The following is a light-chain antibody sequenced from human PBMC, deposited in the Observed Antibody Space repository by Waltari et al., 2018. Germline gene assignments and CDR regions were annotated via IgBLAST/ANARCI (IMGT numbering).Light chain of an antibody. CDR2: AAS. CDR1: QSISSY. CDR3: QQSYSTPRT. J-gene: IGKJ1*01. Sequence: DIQMTQSPSSLSASVGDRVTITCRARQSISSYLNWYQQKPGKAPKLLIYAASSLQSGVPSRVSGRGSGTDFTLTSSSLQPEDFATYYCQQSYSTPRTFGQGTKVEIK. V-gene: IGKV1-39*01.